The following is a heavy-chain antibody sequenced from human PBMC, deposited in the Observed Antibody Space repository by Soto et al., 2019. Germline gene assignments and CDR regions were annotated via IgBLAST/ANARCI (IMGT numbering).Heavy chain of an antibody. Sequence: QVQLVQSGAEMRKPGSSLRVSCKASGGTFSDFAFSWVRQAPGQGLEWMGGIAPRFGSPNYAQKFGVRVTSSADTATRTVYMELSSVRFDDLAVYFCARDGIHVRFFKYSVNGMAVWGQGTTISVSS. CDR2: IAPRFGSP. D-gene: IGHD3-3*01. J-gene: IGHJ6*02. CDR1: GGTFSDFA. CDR3: ARDGIHVRFFKYSVNGMAV. V-gene: IGHV1-69*06.